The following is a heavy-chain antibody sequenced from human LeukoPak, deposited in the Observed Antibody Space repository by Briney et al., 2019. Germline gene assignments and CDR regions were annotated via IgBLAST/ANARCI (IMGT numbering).Heavy chain of an antibody. J-gene: IGHJ6*02. CDR1: GGSVTSGGYY. CDR2: VYYTGST. V-gene: IGHV4-31*03. CDR3: ARTSAGRYGMDV. D-gene: IGHD6-6*01. Sequence: SQTLSLTCTVSGGSVTSGGYYWSWIRQHPGKGLEWIGYVYYTGSTYYNPSLKSRVTISPDTSKNQFSLKVTSVTAADTAVYYCARTSAGRYGMDVWGQGATVTVSS.